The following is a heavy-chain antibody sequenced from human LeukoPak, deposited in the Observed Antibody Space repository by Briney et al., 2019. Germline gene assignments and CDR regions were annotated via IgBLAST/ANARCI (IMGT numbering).Heavy chain of an antibody. J-gene: IGHJ4*02. D-gene: IGHD4-17*01. CDR1: GGTFSNFA. CDR2: INPNSGGT. V-gene: IGHV1-2*02. Sequence: ASVKVSCKASGGTFSNFAISWVRQAPGQGLEWMGWINPNSGGTNYAQKFQGRVTMTRDTSISTAYMELSRLRSDDTAVYYCACNDYGDSILDYWGQGTLVTVSS. CDR3: ACNDYGDSILDY.